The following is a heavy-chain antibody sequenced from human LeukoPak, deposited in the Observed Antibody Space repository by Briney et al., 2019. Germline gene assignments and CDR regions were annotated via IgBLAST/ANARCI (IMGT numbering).Heavy chain of an antibody. V-gene: IGHV3-66*04. J-gene: IGHJ3*02. CDR2: IYSGGDT. D-gene: IGHD3-10*01. Sequence: GGSLRLSCAASGITVSSTYMSWVRQAPGKGLEWVSVIYSGGDTYYADSAKGRFSISRDNSKNTLYLQMNSLRAGDTAVYYCVRRRGGSRSYSDAFDIWGQGTMVTVSS. CDR3: VRRRGGSRSYSDAFDI. CDR1: GITVSSTY.